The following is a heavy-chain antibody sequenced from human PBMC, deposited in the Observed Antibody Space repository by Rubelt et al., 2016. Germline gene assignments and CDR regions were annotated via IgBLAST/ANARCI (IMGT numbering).Heavy chain of an antibody. CDR2: VMPIFGTA. J-gene: IGHJ4*02. Sequence: QVQLVQSGAAVKKPGSSVKVSCKTSGGTFNNYAIDWVRQAPGQGLEWMGAVMPIFGTANYAQKFRGRVTITADESTTTAYMDLGSLRSEDTAVYYCASANWADHFFHYWGQGTLVTVSS. V-gene: IGHV1-69*01. D-gene: IGHD7-27*01. CDR3: ASANWADHFFHY. CDR1: GGTFNNYA.